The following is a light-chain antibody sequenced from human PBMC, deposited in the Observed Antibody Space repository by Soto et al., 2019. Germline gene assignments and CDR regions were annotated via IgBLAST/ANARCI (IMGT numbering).Light chain of an antibody. CDR1: QSISSY. J-gene: IGKJ1*01. Sequence: IQMTQSPSSLSASVGDRVTITCRASQSISSYLNWYQQKPGKAPKLLIYAASSLQSGGPSRFSGSGSGTDFTLTISSLQPEDFATYYCQQSYSTPQTFGQGTKV. CDR2: AAS. V-gene: IGKV1-39*01. CDR3: QQSYSTPQT.